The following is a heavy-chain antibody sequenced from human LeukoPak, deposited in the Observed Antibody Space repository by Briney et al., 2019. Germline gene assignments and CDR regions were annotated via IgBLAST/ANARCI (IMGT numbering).Heavy chain of an antibody. CDR3: ARGRGYSYGYAGY. CDR2: INHSGST. V-gene: IGHV4-34*01. D-gene: IGHD5-18*01. Sequence: SETLSLTCAVYGGSFSGYYWSWIRQPPGEGLEWIGEINHSGSTNYNPSLKSRVTISVDTSKNQFSLKLSSVTAADTAVYYCARGRGYSYGYAGYWGQGTLVTVSS. J-gene: IGHJ4*02. CDR1: GGSFSGYY.